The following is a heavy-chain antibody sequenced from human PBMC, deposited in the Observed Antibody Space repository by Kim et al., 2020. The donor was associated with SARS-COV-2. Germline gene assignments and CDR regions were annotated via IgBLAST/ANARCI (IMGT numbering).Heavy chain of an antibody. CDR1: GFTFSSYG. V-gene: IGHV3-30*18. D-gene: IGHD2-15*01. J-gene: IGHJ4*02. Sequence: GGSLRLSCAASGFTFSSYGMHWVRQAPGKGLEWVAVISYDGSNKYYADSVKGRFTISRDNSKNTLYLQMNSLRAEDTAVYYCAKDSSALGYCSGGSCPYYFDYWGQGTLVTVSS. CDR3: AKDSSALGYCSGGSCPYYFDY. CDR2: ISYDGSNK.